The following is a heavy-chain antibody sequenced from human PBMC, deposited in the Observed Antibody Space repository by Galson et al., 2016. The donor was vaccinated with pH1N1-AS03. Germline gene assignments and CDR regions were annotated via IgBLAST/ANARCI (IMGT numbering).Heavy chain of an antibody. CDR2: IYARDSDV. Sequence: QSGAEVKKPGESLRISCRASGFTFTNYWIGWVRQLPGKGLEWMGIIYARDSDVRYNPSFQGQDTFSVDESIDTAYMQWSSLRASETAMYFCARHGERSTCSAGSDPGGQGTLVTVSS. CDR3: ARHGERSTCSAGSDP. V-gene: IGHV5-51*01. J-gene: IGHJ5*02. D-gene: IGHD3-10*02. CDR1: GFTFTNYW.